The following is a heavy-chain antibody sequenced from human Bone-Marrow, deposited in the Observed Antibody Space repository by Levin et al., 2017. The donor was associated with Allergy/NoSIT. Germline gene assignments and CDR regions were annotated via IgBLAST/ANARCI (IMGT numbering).Heavy chain of an antibody. J-gene: IGHJ5*02. CDR1: GASIRGGGFF. V-gene: IGHV4-39*02. CDR3: ARGNFGSGSSLSP. D-gene: IGHD3-10*01. Sequence: SETLSLTCSVSGASIRGGGFFWAWIRQVPQKGPEWIGSISYPGNTYYNPSLRGRVTISEDTSKNHFSLDLNSVTAADSAVYYCARGNFGSGSSLSPWGQGSLVTVSS. CDR2: ISYPGNT.